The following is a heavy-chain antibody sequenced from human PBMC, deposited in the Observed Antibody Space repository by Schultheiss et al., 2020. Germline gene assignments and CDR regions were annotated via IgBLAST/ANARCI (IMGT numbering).Heavy chain of an antibody. J-gene: IGHJ4*02. CDR2: ISAYNGNT. D-gene: IGHD3-3*01. V-gene: IGHV1-18*01. CDR3: ARVQERFLEWLADY. CDR1: GYTFTSYG. Sequence: ASVKVSCKASGYTFTSYGISWVRQAPGQGLEWMGWISAYNGNTNYAQKLQGRVTMTTDTSTSTAYMELRSLRSDDTAVYYCARVQERFLEWLADYWGQGTLVTVYS.